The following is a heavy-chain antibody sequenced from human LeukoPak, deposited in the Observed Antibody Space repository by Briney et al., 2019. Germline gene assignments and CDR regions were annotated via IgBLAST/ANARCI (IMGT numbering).Heavy chain of an antibody. V-gene: IGHV1-69*05. D-gene: IGHD3-16*02. CDR3: ARESLITFGGVIAPAFDY. CDR2: IIPIFGTA. Sequence: ASVKVSCKASGGTFSSYAISWVRQAPGQGLEWMGRIIPIFGTANYAQKFQGRVTITTDESTSTAYMELSSLRSEDTAVYYCARESLITFGGVIAPAFDYWGQGTLVTVPS. CDR1: GGTFSSYA. J-gene: IGHJ4*02.